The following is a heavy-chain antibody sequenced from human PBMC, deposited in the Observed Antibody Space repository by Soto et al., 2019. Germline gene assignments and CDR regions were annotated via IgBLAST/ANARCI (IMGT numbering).Heavy chain of an antibody. CDR1: GFTVSSNY. CDR3: ARGRDCGGDCPNWFDP. J-gene: IGHJ5*02. D-gene: IGHD2-21*02. V-gene: IGHV3-53*04. Sequence: EVQLVESGGGLVQPGGSLRLSCAASGFTVSSNYMSWVRQAPGKGLEWVSVIYSGGSTYYADSVKGRFTISRHNSKSPLYLQMTSPTAEDTAVYYCARGRDCGGDCPNWFDPWGQGTRVTVSS. CDR2: IYSGGST.